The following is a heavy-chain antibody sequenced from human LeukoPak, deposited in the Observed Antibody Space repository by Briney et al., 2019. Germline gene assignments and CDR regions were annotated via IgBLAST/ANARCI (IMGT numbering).Heavy chain of an antibody. V-gene: IGHV4-38-2*02. CDR1: GYSISSGYY. CDR3: ARGHRDYYDSSGYYPFDY. J-gene: IGHJ4*02. CDR2: IYHSGST. Sequence: SETLSLTCTVSGYSISSGYYWGWIRQPPGKGLEWIGSIYHSGSTYYNPSLKGRVTISVDTSKNQFSLKLSSVTAADTAVYYCARGHRDYYDSSGYYPFDYWGQGTLVTVSS. D-gene: IGHD3-22*01.